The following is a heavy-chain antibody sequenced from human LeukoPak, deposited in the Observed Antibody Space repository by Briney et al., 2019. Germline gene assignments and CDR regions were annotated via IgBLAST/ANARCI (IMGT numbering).Heavy chain of an antibody. Sequence: SVKVSCKASGGTFSSYAISWGRQAPGQGLEWMGRIIPILGIAHYAQKFQGRVTINADKSTRTAYMELIRLRSEDTDVYYCATDPRTSEDSVVVPAAMLGGTYYYYYGMDVWGQGTTVTVSS. D-gene: IGHD2-2*01. CDR1: GGTFSSYA. J-gene: IGHJ6*02. CDR2: IIPILGIA. V-gene: IGHV1-69*04. CDR3: ATDPRTSEDSVVVPAAMLGGTYYYYYGMDV.